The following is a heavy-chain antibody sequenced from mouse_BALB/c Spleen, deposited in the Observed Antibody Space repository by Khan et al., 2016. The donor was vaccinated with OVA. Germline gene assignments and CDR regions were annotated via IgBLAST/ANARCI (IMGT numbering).Heavy chain of an antibody. Sequence: EVELVESGGDLVKPGGSLKLSCAASGFTFSTYGMSWVRQTPDKRLEWVATVSTGCGYPYYPDSVQGRFTISRANAKNTLYLQMSSLKSEDTAMFYCARRAYYYDSEGFAYWGQGTLVTVSA. J-gene: IGHJ3*01. D-gene: IGHD1-1*01. CDR3: ARRAYYYDSEGFAY. CDR2: VSTGCGYP. CDR1: GFTFSTYG. V-gene: IGHV5-6*01.